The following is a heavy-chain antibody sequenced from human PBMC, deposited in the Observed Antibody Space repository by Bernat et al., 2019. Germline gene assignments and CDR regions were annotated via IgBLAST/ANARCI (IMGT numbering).Heavy chain of an antibody. J-gene: IGHJ4*02. D-gene: IGHD3-3*01. V-gene: IGHV4-39*01. CDR3: ARALQASSDYDFWSGYYTGTRGPGGIDY. Sequence: QLQLQESGPGLVKPSETLSLTCTVSGGSISSSSYYWGWIRQPPGKGLEWIGSIYYSGSTYYNPSLKSRVTISVDTSKNQFSLKLSSVTAADTAVYYCARALQASSDYDFWSGYYTGTRGPGGIDYWGQGTLVTVSS. CDR2: IYYSGST. CDR1: GGSISSSSYY.